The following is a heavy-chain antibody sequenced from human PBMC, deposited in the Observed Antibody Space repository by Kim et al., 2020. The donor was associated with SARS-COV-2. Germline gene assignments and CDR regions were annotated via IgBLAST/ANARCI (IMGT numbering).Heavy chain of an antibody. CDR2: ST. J-gene: IGHJ4*02. V-gene: IGHV1-46*01. CDR3: AREVLGIYGY. D-gene: IGHD7-27*01. Sequence: STSYAQKFQGRVTMTRDTSTSTVYMELSSLRSEDTAVYYCAREVLGIYGYWGQGTLVTVSS.